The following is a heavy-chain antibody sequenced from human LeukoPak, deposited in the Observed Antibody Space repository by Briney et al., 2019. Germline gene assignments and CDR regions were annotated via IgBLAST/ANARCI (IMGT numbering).Heavy chain of an antibody. CDR1: GGSISSYY. J-gene: IGHJ4*02. V-gene: IGHV4-4*09. D-gene: IGHD4-11*01. CDR3: ASRRRNYHY. CDR2: IYTSGST. Sequence: SETLSLTCTVSGGSISSYYWSWIRQPPGKGLEWIGYIYTSGSTNYNPSPKSRVTISVDTSKNQFSLKLSSVTAADTAVYYCASRRRNYHYWGQGTLVTVSS.